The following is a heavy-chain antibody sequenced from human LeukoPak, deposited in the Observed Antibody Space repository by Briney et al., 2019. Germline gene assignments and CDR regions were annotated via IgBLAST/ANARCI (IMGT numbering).Heavy chain of an antibody. V-gene: IGHV3-7*03. J-gene: IGHJ3*02. D-gene: IGHD3-16*02. CDR3: AKNRWVRAPFDI. CDR2: IKQDGSEK. Sequence: GGSLRLSCAASGFTFSSYWMSWVRQAPGKGLEWVANIKQDGSEKYYVDSVKGRFTISRDSSKNTLYLQMNSLRAEDTAVYYCAKNRWVRAPFDIWGQGTMVTVSS. CDR1: GFTFSSYW.